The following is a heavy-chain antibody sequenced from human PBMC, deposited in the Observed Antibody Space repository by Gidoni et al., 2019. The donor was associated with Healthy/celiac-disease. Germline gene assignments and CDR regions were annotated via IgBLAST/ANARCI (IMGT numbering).Heavy chain of an antibody. CDR2: ISGSGGST. V-gene: IGHV3-23*01. J-gene: IGHJ4*02. CDR1: GFPFSSYA. Sequence: EVQLLEYGGGLVQPGGSLRLSCAASGFPFSSYAMSWVRQAPGKGLEWVSAISGSGGSTYYADSVKGRFTISRDNSKNTLYLQMNSLRAEDTAVYYCVPYYYDSSGYPGDWGQGTLVTVSS. CDR3: VPYYYDSSGYPGD. D-gene: IGHD3-22*01.